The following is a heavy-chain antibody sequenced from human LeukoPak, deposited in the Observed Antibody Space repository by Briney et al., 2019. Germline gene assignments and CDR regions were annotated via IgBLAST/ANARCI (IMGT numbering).Heavy chain of an antibody. CDR1: GGSISTYY. Sequence: SETLSLTCTVSGGSISTYYWSWIRQPPGKGLEWIGYIYYNGNTNYNPSLKSRVTISVDTSKNQFSLKLSSVTAADTAVYYCARSRSGYYKTALDYWGQGTLVTVSS. CDR3: ARSRSGYYKTALDY. J-gene: IGHJ4*02. V-gene: IGHV4-59*08. CDR2: IYYNGNT. D-gene: IGHD3-22*01.